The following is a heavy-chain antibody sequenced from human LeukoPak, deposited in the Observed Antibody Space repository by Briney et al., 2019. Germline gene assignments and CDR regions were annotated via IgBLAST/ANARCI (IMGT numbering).Heavy chain of an antibody. CDR3: ARDLGQYYDTSDNWFDP. CDR2: INSEGINT. Sequence: QTGGSLRLSCAASGFTFSNYWMHCVRQAPGKGLVWVSHINSEGINTSYADSVKGRFTISRDNAKNTLNLQMNSLRAEDTAVYYCARDLGQYYDTSDNWFDPWGQGTLVTVSS. V-gene: IGHV3-74*01. CDR1: GFTFSNYW. D-gene: IGHD3-22*01. J-gene: IGHJ5*02.